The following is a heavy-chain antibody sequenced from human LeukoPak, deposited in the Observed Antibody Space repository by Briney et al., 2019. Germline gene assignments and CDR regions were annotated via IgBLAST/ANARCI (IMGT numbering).Heavy chain of an antibody. Sequence: PSETLSLTCAVYGGSFSGYYWSWIRQPPGKGLEWIGKINHSGSTNYNPSLTSRVTISVDTSKNQFSPKLSSVTAADTAVYYCARPASNYYDSSGYYPDYFDYWGQGTLVTVSS. CDR2: INHSGST. V-gene: IGHV4-34*01. J-gene: IGHJ4*02. CDR1: GGSFSGYY. D-gene: IGHD3-22*01. CDR3: ARPASNYYDSSGYYPDYFDY.